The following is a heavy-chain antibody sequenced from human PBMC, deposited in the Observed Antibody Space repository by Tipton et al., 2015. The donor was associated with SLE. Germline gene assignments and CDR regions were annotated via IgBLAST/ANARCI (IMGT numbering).Heavy chain of an antibody. J-gene: IGHJ5*02. CDR1: GVSMSSSSFF. D-gene: IGHD6-19*01. V-gene: IGHV4-39*01. CDR3: ARGGGRTAVAGSGWFDP. Sequence: TLSLTCFVSGVSMSSSSFFWGWVRQAPGQGLEWIASINYRGTTHYNPSLKSRVTISIDTSKNQFSLEVPSVTAADTAMYYCARGGGRTAVAGSGWFDPWGQGTLVTVSS. CDR2: INYRGTT.